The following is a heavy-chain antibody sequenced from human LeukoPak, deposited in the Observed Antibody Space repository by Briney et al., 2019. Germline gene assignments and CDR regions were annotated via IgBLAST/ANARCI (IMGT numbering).Heavy chain of an antibody. J-gene: IGHJ4*02. CDR3: VRSSGRPDY. V-gene: IGHV3-7*01. D-gene: IGHD6-19*01. Sequence: GGSLRLSCAASGLTFSIYWMTWVRQAPGKGLEWVANIKQDGSETYYVDSVKGRFTISRDNAKNTLYLQMNSLRAEDTAVYYCVRSSGRPDYWGQGTLVTASS. CDR1: GLTFSIYW. CDR2: IKQDGSET.